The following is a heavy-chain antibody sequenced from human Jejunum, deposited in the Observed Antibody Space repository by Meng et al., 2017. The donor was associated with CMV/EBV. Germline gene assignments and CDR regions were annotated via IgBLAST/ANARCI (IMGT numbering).Heavy chain of an antibody. V-gene: IGHV1-2*02. CDR1: GYSFAGYY. J-gene: IGHJ4*02. CDR3: ARVRWEATIAADY. CDR2: MNSKSGGA. Sequence: KASGYSFAGYYIQWVRQAPGPGPEWMGWMNSKSGGANYAQTFQGRVTMTTDRSTNTAYMELSSLTSDDSAIYYCARVRWEATIAADYWGQGTLVTVSS. D-gene: IGHD5-12*01.